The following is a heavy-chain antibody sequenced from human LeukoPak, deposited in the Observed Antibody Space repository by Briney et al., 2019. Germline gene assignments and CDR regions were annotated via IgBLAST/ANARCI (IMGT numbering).Heavy chain of an antibody. J-gene: IGHJ3*02. Sequence: GGSLRLSCAASGFTFSDYYMGWIRQAPGKGLEWVSYISTSGSTIYYADSVKGRFTISRDNAKNSLYLQMYSLRVEDTAVYYCARESIVVVPTTMDDASDIWGQGTMVTVSS. CDR3: ARESIVVVPTTMDDASDI. CDR1: GFTFSDYY. V-gene: IGHV3-11*04. D-gene: IGHD2-2*01. CDR2: ISTSGSTI.